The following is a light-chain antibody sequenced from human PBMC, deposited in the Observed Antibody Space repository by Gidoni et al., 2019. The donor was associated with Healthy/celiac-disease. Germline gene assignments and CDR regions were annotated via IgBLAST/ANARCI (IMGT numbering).Light chain of an antibody. CDR1: QSVLYSSNNKNY. Sequence: VALGERATINCKSSQSVLYSSNNKNYLAWYQQKPGQPPKLLIYWASTRESGVPDRFSGSGSGTDFTLTISSLQAEDVAVYYCQQYYSTLLTFGGGTKVEIK. CDR2: WAS. J-gene: IGKJ4*01. CDR3: QQYYSTLLT. V-gene: IGKV4-1*01.